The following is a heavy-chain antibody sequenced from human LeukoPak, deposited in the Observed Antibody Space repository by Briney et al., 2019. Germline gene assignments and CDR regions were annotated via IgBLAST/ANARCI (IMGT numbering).Heavy chain of an antibody. CDR1: GFTFSSYA. CDR2: ISGNGGST. Sequence: GGSLRLSCAASGFTFSSYAMSWVRQAPGKGLEWVSAISGNGGSTYYADSVKGRFTISRDNSKNTLYLQMNSLRAEDTAVYYCATGSYNWNYFYFDYWGQGTLVTVSS. D-gene: IGHD1-7*01. J-gene: IGHJ4*02. V-gene: IGHV3-23*01. CDR3: ATGSYNWNYFYFDY.